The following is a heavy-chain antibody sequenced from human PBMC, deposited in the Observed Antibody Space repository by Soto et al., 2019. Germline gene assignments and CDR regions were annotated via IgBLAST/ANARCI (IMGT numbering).Heavy chain of an antibody. D-gene: IGHD1-26*01. CDR1: GFTFSTYG. Sequence: QVQLVESGGGVVQPGRSLRLSCAASGFTFSTYGMHWVRQAPGTGLEWVAVIWYDGSHKDYADSVKGRFTIYRDNSKNTLYLQMNSLRVEDTAVYYCARAVGPFDYWGQGTLVAVSS. CDR3: ARAVGPFDY. V-gene: IGHV3-33*01. J-gene: IGHJ4*02. CDR2: IWYDGSHK.